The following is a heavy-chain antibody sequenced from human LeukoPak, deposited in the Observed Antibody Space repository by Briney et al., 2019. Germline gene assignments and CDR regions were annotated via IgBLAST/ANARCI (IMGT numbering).Heavy chain of an antibody. D-gene: IGHD3-10*01. CDR3: ARARHPWIPGTYWYYFDY. CDR1: GFTVSNNY. V-gene: IGHV3-53*01. J-gene: IGHJ4*02. Sequence: GGSLRLSCAASGFTVSNNYMSWVRQAPGKGLEWVSLIYTGGTAYYADSVKGRFTISRDNSKNTLYLQMNALRAEDTALYYCARARHPWIPGTYWYYFDYWGQGTLVTVSS. CDR2: IYTGGTA.